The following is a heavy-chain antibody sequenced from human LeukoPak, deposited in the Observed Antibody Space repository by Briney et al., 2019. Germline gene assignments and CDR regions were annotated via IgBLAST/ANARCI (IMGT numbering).Heavy chain of an antibody. CDR2: ISWNSGSI. Sequence: GRSLRLSCAASGFTFDDYAMHWVRQAPGKGLEWVSGISWNSGSIGYADSVKGRFTISRDNAKNSLYLQMNSLRAEDMALYYCAREIFGVVIPRATYYYYYMDVWGKGTTVTVSS. J-gene: IGHJ6*03. D-gene: IGHD3-3*01. V-gene: IGHV3-9*03. CDR1: GFTFDDYA. CDR3: AREIFGVVIPRATYYYYYMDV.